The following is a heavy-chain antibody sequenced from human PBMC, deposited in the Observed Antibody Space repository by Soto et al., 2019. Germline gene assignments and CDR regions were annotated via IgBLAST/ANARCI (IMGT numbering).Heavy chain of an antibody. D-gene: IGHD3-10*01. CDR2: IIPIFGTA. V-gene: IGHV1-69*13. CDR1: GGTFSSYA. CDR3: ASTQALLWFGELSFDY. Sequence: SVKVSCKASGGTFSSYAISWVRQAPGQGLEWMGGIIPIFGTANYAQKFQGRVTITADESTSTAYMELSSLRSEDTAVYYCASTQALLWFGELSFDYWGQGTLVTISS. J-gene: IGHJ4*02.